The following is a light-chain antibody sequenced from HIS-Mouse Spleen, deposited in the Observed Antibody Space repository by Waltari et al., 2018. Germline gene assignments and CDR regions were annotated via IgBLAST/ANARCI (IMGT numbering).Light chain of an antibody. J-gene: IGLJ2*01. CDR2: GKN. V-gene: IGLV3-19*01. CDR1: SLRSHS. CDR3: NSRDSSGNHVV. Sequence: SSELTQDPAVSVALGQTVRIPCQGDSLRSHSASRYQQKPGQAPVLVIYGKNNRPSGIPDRFSGSSSGNTASLTITGAQAEDEADYYCNSRDSSGNHVVFGGGTKLTVL.